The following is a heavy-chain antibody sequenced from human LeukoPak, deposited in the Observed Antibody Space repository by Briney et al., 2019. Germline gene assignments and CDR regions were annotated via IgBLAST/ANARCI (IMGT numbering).Heavy chain of an antibody. D-gene: IGHD6-13*01. V-gene: IGHV7-4-1*02. CDR1: GYTFTSYG. Sequence: ASVKVSCKASGYTFTSYGISWVRQAPGQGLEWMGWINTNTGNPTYAQGFTGRFVFSLDTSVSTAYLQISSLKAEDTAVYYCARDGQQLVRQSGYYYYYYMDVWGKGTTVTVSS. CDR2: INTNTGNP. CDR3: ARDGQQLVRQSGYYYYYYMDV. J-gene: IGHJ6*03.